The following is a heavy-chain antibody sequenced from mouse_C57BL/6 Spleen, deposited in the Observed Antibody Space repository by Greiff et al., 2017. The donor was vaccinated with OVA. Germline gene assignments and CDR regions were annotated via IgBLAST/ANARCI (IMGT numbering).Heavy chain of an antibody. CDR2: IHPNSGST. Sequence: QVQLQQSGAELVKPGASVKLSCKASGYTFTSYWMHWVKQRPGQGLEWIGMIHPNSGSTNYNEKFKSKATLTVDKSSSTAYMQLSSLTSEDSAVYYCARCNDYDDAMDYWGQGTSVTVSS. V-gene: IGHV1-64*01. J-gene: IGHJ4*01. CDR3: ARCNDYDDAMDY. CDR1: GYTFTSYW. D-gene: IGHD2-4*01.